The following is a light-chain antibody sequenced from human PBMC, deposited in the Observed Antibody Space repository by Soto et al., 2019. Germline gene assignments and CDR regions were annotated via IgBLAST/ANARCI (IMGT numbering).Light chain of an antibody. CDR3: QQSYTAPSIT. CDR1: QSISSS. V-gene: IGKV1-39*01. J-gene: IGKJ5*01. CDR2: GVS. Sequence: DIQMTQSPSSLSASVGDKVTITCRASQSISSSLNWYQQKSRKAPNLLIYGVSRLQGGVPSRFSGSGSGTDFTLSISSLQPEDFATYYCQQSYTAPSITFGQGTRLEIK.